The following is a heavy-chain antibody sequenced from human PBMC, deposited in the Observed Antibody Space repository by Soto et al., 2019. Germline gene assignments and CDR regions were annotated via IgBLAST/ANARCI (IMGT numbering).Heavy chain of an antibody. J-gene: IGHJ5*02. CDR1: GFTFSSYA. Sequence: QVQLVESGGGVVQPGRSLRLSCAASGFTFSSYAMHWVRQAPGKGLEWWAVISYDGSNKYYADSVKGRFTISRDNSKNTLYLQMNSLRAEDTAVYYCARGRQGYCSGGSCSYWFDPWGQGTLVTVSS. CDR2: ISYDGSNK. CDR3: ARGRQGYCSGGSCSYWFDP. D-gene: IGHD2-15*01. V-gene: IGHV3-30-3*01.